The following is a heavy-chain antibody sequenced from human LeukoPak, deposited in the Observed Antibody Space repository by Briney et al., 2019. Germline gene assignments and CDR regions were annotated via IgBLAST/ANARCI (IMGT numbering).Heavy chain of an antibody. Sequence: SETLSLTCTVSGGSISSSSYYWGWIRQPPGKGLEWIGSIYYSGSTYYNPSLKSRVTISVDTSKNQFSLKLSSVTTADTAAYYCARQTGAAAGSFDYWGQGTLVTVSS. J-gene: IGHJ4*02. V-gene: IGHV4-39*01. CDR2: IYYSGST. CDR3: ARQTGAAAGSFDY. CDR1: GGSISSSSYY. D-gene: IGHD6-13*01.